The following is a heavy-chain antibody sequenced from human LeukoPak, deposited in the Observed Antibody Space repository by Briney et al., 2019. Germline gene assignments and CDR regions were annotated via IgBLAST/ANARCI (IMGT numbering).Heavy chain of an antibody. J-gene: IGHJ6*03. CDR3: ARDRGSGSYWGNYYYYYMDV. D-gene: IGHD3-10*01. V-gene: IGHV1-46*01. CDR2: INPSGGST. CDR1: GYTFTSYY. Sequence: ASVKVSCKASGYTFTSYYMHWVRQAPGQGLEWMGIINPSGGSTSYAQKFQGRVTMTRDMSTSTVYMELSSLRSEDTAVYYCARDRGSGSYWGNYYYYYMDVWGKGTTVTVSS.